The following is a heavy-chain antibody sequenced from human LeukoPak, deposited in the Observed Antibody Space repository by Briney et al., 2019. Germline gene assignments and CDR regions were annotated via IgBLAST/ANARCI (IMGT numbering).Heavy chain of an antibody. CDR3: AKAQSYYYDTRGYYCYFDY. D-gene: IGHD3-22*01. CDR1: GGTFSSYA. J-gene: IGHJ4*02. V-gene: IGHV1-69*05. Sequence: SVKVSCKASGGTFSSYAISWVRQAPGQGLEWMGRIIPIFGTANYAQKFQGRVTITTDESTSTAYMELSSLRSEDTAIYYCAKAQSYYYDTRGYYCYFDYWGQGTLVTVSS. CDR2: IIPIFGTA.